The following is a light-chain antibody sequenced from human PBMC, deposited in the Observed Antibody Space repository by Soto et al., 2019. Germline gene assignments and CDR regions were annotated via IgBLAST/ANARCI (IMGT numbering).Light chain of an antibody. V-gene: IGKV3-15*01. CDR1: QGVGSK. CDR2: GAY. CDR3: QQYNDWPRT. J-gene: IGKJ1*01. Sequence: EVVMTQSPGILSVSPGERATLSCRASQGVGSKLAWYQQKPGQAPGLVIYGAYLRATGIPGRFTGSGSGAEFTLTISSLQSEDFAVYFCQQYNDWPRTFGQGTKVEIK.